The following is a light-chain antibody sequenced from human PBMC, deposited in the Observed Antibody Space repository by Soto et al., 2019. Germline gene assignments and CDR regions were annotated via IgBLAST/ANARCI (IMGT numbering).Light chain of an antibody. CDR3: QQYGRSPWT. J-gene: IGKJ1*01. Sequence: EIVLTQSPGTLSLSPGERATLSCRASQSVSSYLAWYQQKPGQAPRLLIYGASRRATGIPDRFSGSGSGTDFTLTISRLEPEDFAVYYCQQYGRSPWTFGQGTKVETK. V-gene: IGKV3-20*01. CDR1: QSVSSY. CDR2: GAS.